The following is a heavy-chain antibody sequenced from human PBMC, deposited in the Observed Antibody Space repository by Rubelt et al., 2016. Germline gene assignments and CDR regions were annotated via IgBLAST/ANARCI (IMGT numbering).Heavy chain of an antibody. V-gene: IGHV3-66*01. CDR1: GFTVSSNY. CDR2: IYSGGST. J-gene: IGHJ6*03. Sequence: GGGLVQPGGSLRLSCAASGFTVSSNYMSWVRQAPGKGLEWVSVIYSGGSTYYADSVKGRFTISRDNSKNTLYLQMNSLRAEDTAVYYCARDLRVDTAMVTRYYYYMDVWGKGTTVTVSS. CDR3: ARDLRVDTAMVTRYYYYMDV. D-gene: IGHD5-18*01.